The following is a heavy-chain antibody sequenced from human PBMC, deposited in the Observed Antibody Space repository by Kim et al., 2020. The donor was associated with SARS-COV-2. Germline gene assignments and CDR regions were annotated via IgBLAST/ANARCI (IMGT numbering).Heavy chain of an antibody. J-gene: IGHJ5*02. CDR3: ARDLAFQATVTTLPRGSWFDP. Sequence: ASVKVSCKASGYTFTSYYMHWVRQAPGQGLEWMGIINPSGGSTSYAQKFQGRVTMTRDTSTSTVYMELSSLRSEDTAVYYCARDLAFQATVTTLPRGSWFDPWGQGTLVTVSS. CDR1: GYTFTSYY. CDR2: INPSGGST. V-gene: IGHV1-46*01. D-gene: IGHD4-17*01.